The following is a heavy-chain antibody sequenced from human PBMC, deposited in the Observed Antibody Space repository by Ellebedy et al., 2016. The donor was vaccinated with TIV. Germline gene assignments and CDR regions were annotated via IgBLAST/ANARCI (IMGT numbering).Heavy chain of an antibody. Sequence: ASVKVSXXASGYTFTSYYMHWVRQAPGQGLEWMGIINPSGGSTSYAQKFQGRVTMTRDTSTSTVYMELSSLRSEDTAVYYCARSPLDGYNFDYWGQGTLVTVSS. J-gene: IGHJ4*02. CDR3: ARSPLDGYNFDY. CDR2: INPSGGST. D-gene: IGHD5-24*01. V-gene: IGHV1-46*01. CDR1: GYTFTSYY.